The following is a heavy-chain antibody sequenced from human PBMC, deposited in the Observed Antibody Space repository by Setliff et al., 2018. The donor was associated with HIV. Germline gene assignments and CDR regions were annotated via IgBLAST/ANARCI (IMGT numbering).Heavy chain of an antibody. Sequence: ASVKVSCKAAGGTFSGHAINWVRQAPGQGLEWMGWMNPNSGNTGYAQKFQGRVTMTRNTSISTAYMELSSLRSEDTALYDCARDSGPFYDYVWGTYRPEYFQYWGQGTLVTVSS. CDR1: GGTFSGHA. J-gene: IGHJ1*01. CDR3: ARDSGPFYDYVWGTYRPEYFQY. V-gene: IGHV1-8*02. D-gene: IGHD3-16*02. CDR2: MNPNSGNT.